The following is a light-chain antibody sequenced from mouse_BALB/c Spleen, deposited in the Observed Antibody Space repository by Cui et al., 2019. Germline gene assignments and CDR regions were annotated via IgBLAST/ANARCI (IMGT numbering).Light chain of an antibody. CDR2: RTS. Sequence: EHVITQSPAIMAASLGQKVTMTCSASSSVSSSYLHWYQQKSGASPKPLIHRTSNLASGVPARFSGSGSGTSYSLTISSVEAEDDATYYCQQWSGYPFTFGSGTKLEIK. CDR3: QQWSGYPFT. CDR1: SSVSSSY. J-gene: IGKJ4*01. V-gene: IGKV4-58*01.